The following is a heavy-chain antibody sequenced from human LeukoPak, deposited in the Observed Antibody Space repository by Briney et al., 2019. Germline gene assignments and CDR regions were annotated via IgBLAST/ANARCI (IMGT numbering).Heavy chain of an antibody. D-gene: IGHD2-2*01. CDR1: GYTFTSYD. Sequence: GASVKVSCKASGYTFTSYDINWVRQATGQGLEWMGWMNPNSGNTGYAQKFQGRVTMTRDTSISTAYMELSRLRSDDTAVYYCARASHYYYMDVWGKGTTVTVSS. CDR2: MNPNSGNT. V-gene: IGHV1-8*01. J-gene: IGHJ6*03. CDR3: ARASHYYYMDV.